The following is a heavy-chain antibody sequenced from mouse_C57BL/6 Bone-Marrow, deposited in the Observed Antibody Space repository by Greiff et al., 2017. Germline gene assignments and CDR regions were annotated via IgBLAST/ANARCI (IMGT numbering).Heavy chain of an antibody. CDR1: GFTFSDFY. V-gene: IGHV7-1*01. D-gene: IGHD2-12*01. CDR3: ARDVGPYSEYAMDY. Sequence: EVHLVESGGGLVQSGRSLRLSCATSGFTFSDFYMEWVRQAPGKGLEWIAASRNKANDYTTEYSASVKGRFIVSRDTSQSILYLQMNALRAEETSIYYCARDVGPYSEYAMDYWGQGTSVTVSS. J-gene: IGHJ4*01. CDR2: SRNKANDYTT.